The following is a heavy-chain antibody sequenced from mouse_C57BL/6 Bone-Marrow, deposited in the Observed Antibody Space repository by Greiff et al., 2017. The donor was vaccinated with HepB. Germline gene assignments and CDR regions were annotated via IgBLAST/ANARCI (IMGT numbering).Heavy chain of an antibody. J-gene: IGHJ4*01. V-gene: IGHV1-26*01. Sequence: VQLQQSGPELVKPGASVKISCKASGYTFTDYYMNWVKQSHGKSLEWIGDINPNNGGTSYNQKFKGKATLTVDKSSSTAYMELRSLTSEDSAVYYCARRGWLLSYYAMDYWGQGTSVTVSS. CDR3: ARRGWLLSYYAMDY. CDR2: INPNNGGT. CDR1: GYTFTDYY. D-gene: IGHD2-3*01.